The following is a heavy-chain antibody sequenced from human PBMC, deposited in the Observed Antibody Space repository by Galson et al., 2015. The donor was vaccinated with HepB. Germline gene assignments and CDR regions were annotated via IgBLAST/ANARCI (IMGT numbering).Heavy chain of an antibody. CDR3: AGYYNFDY. V-gene: IGHV3-30-3*01. J-gene: IGHJ4*02. Sequence: SLRLSCAASGFTFSSFAMHWVRQAPGKGLEWVAGISYDGNNEYYADSVKGRFTISRDNSKNTLYLPMNSLRADDTAVYYCAGYYNFDYWGQGTLVTVSS. CDR1: GFTFSSFA. CDR2: ISYDGNNE. D-gene: IGHD3-22*01.